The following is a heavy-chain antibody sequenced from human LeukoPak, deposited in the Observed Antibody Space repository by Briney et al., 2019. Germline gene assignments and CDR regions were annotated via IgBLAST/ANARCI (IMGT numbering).Heavy chain of an antibody. D-gene: IGHD1-1*01. Sequence: PGESLRLSCVASGFTLSHYYMHWVRQVPGKGLVWVSCINSDGSSTSYADSVKGRFTISRDNAKNTLYLQMNSLRAEDTAVYYCARWVWNDVRGMDVWGKGTTVTISS. CDR1: GFTLSHYY. CDR2: INSDGSST. J-gene: IGHJ6*03. V-gene: IGHV3-74*01. CDR3: ARWVWNDVRGMDV.